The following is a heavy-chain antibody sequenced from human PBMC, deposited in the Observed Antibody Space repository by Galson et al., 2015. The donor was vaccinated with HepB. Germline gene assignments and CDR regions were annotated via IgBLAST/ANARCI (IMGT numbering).Heavy chain of an antibody. CDR3: ARGRQYYYDSSGYSTPHAEYFQH. Sequence: SLRLSCAASGFTFSDYYMSWIRQAPGKGLEWVSYISSSGSTIYYADSVKGRFTISRDNAKNSLYLQMNSLRAEDTAVYYCARGRQYYYDSSGYSTPHAEYFQHWGQGTLVTVSS. V-gene: IGHV3-11*01. J-gene: IGHJ1*01. CDR1: GFTFSDYY. D-gene: IGHD3-22*01. CDR2: ISSSGSTI.